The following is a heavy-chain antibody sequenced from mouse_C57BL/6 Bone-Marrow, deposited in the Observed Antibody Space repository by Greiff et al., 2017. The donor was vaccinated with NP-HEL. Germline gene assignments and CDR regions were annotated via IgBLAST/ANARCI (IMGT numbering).Heavy chain of an antibody. V-gene: IGHV1-75*01. D-gene: IGHD1-1*01. CDR2: IFPGSGST. J-gene: IGHJ4*01. Sequence: VQLQQSGPELVKPGASVKISCKASGYTFTDYYINWVKQRPGQGLEWIGWIFPGSGSTYYNEKFKGKATLTVDKSSSTAYMLLSSLTSEDSAVYFCAREDYGSSLYYYAMDYWGQGTSVTVSS. CDR3: AREDYGSSLYYYAMDY. CDR1: GYTFTDYY.